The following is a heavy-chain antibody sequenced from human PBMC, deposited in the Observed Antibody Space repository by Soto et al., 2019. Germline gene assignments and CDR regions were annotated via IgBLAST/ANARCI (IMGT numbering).Heavy chain of an antibody. CDR3: AKRAVSGSYYGIDY. V-gene: IGHV3-30*18. CDR2: ISYDGSYK. CDR1: GFIFSSYG. Sequence: GGSLRLSCAASGFIFSSYGLHWVRQAPGKGLEWVAVISYDGSYKYYADSVKGRFTISREDSKNTLYLQMNSLRAEDTAVYYCAKRAVSGSYYGIDYWGQGTLVTVSS. D-gene: IGHD1-26*01. J-gene: IGHJ4*02.